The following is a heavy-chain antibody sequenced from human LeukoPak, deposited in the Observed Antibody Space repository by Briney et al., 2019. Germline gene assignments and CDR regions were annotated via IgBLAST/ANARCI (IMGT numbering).Heavy chain of an antibody. CDR2: ISYDGSNK. Sequence: PGGSLRLSCAASGFTFSSYAMHWVRQAPGKGLEWVAVISYDGSNKYYADSVKGRLTISRDNSKNTLYPQMNSLRAEDTAVYYCARVSGWYSTLFDYWGQGTLVTVSS. D-gene: IGHD6-19*01. V-gene: IGHV3-30-3*01. J-gene: IGHJ4*02. CDR1: GFTFSSYA. CDR3: ARVSGWYSTLFDY.